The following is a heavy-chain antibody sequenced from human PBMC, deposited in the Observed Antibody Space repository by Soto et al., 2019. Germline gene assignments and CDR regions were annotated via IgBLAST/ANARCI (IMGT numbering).Heavy chain of an antibody. CDR2: MNPNSGNT. V-gene: IGHV1-8*01. D-gene: IGHD3-9*01. CDR3: AKDRYDILTGFDY. CDR1: GYTFTSYD. Sequence: ASVKVSCKASGYTFTSYDINWVRQATGQGLEWMGWMNPNSGNTGYAQKFQGRVTMTRNTSISTAYMELSSLRAEDTALYYCAKDRYDILTGFDYWGQGTLVTVSS. J-gene: IGHJ4*02.